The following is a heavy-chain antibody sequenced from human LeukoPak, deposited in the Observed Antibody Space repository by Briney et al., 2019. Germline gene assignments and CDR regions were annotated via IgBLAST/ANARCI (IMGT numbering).Heavy chain of an antibody. V-gene: IGHV4-39*01. CDR1: GGSIRSSYYY. J-gene: IGHJ4*02. Sequence: PETLSLTCTVSGGSIRSSYYYWGWIRQPPGKGLEWIGSSYDSVSTYYNPSLKSRVTISVDTSKNQFSLKLNSVTAEDTAVYYCARHYGHWGQGTLVTVSS. CDR2: SYDSVST. CDR3: ARHYGH. D-gene: IGHD3-10*01.